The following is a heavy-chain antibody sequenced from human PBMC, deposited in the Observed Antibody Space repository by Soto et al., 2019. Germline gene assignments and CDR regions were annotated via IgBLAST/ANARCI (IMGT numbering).Heavy chain of an antibody. J-gene: IGHJ4*02. Sequence: GGSLRLSCAASGFTFSSYSMNWVRQAPGKGLEWVSSISSSSSYIYYADSVKGRFTISRDNAKNSLYLQMNSLRAEETAVYYCASSYLKNYYDSSGFDYWGQGTLVTVSS. CDR3: ASSYLKNYYDSSGFDY. D-gene: IGHD3-22*01. CDR2: ISSSSSYI. CDR1: GFTFSSYS. V-gene: IGHV3-21*01.